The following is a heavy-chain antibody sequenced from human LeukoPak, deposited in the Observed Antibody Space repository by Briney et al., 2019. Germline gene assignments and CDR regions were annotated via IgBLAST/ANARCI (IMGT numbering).Heavy chain of an antibody. CDR3: VRLVGGDIDY. J-gene: IGHJ4*02. V-gene: IGHV4-39*01. Sequence: SETLSLTCTVSDDSVSNSNVSWGWIRQPPGKGLEWIGSIYYSGRTNYNPSLQSRVTISIDTSENQFSLKLNSVTAADTAVYYCVRLVGGDIDYWGQGTLVTVSS. CDR1: DDSVSNSNVS. CDR2: IYYSGRT. D-gene: IGHD5-12*01.